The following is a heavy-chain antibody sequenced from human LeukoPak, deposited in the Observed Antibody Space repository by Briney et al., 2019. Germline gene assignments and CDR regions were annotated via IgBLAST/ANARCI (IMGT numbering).Heavy chain of an antibody. V-gene: IGHV3-7*01. CDR3: ARDGEPFDY. CDR2: IKQDGSEK. CDR1: KFTFRSYW. Sequence: GGSVRLSCADSKFTFRSYWMSWVRQAPGKGLEWVANIKQDGSEKYYVDSVKGRFTISRDNTKNSLCLQMNSLRADDTAMYYCARDGEPFDYWGQGTLVTVSS. J-gene: IGHJ4*02.